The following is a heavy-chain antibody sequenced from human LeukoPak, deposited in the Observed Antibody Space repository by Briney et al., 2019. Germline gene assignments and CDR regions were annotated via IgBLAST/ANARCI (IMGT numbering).Heavy chain of an antibody. CDR3: ARAPPSSGYSYHFDI. V-gene: IGHV3-74*01. J-gene: IGHJ3*02. CDR2: IYIDGTGT. D-gene: IGHD5-18*01. CDR1: GFTFSNYW. Sequence: GGSLRLSCAASGFTFSNYWMHWVRQAPGKGLVWVSRIYIDGTGTFYADSVKGRFTISRDDAKNTLYLQMNSLRVEDTAVYYCARAPPSSGYSYHFDIWGQGTMVTVSS.